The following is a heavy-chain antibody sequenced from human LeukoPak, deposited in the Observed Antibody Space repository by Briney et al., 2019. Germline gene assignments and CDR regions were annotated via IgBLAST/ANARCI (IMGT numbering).Heavy chain of an antibody. CDR2: INHSGST. CDR3: ARGRLGYCSGGSCYPNFTPFGY. J-gene: IGHJ4*02. Sequence: SETLSLTCAVYGGSFSGYYWSWIRQPPRKGLEWIGEINHSGSTNYNPSLKSRVTISVDTSKNQFSLKLSSVTAADTAVYYCARGRLGYCSGGSCYPNFTPFGYWGQGTLVTVSS. CDR1: GGSFSGYY. V-gene: IGHV4-34*01. D-gene: IGHD2-15*01.